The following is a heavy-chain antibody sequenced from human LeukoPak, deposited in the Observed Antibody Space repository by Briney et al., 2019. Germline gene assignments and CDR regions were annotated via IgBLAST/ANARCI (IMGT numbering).Heavy chain of an antibody. CDR2: IDNGGIYT. V-gene: IGHV3-74*01. J-gene: IGHJ4*02. D-gene: IGHD3-22*01. Sequence: GGSLSLSCAASGFTFSSYWMHWVRQAPGKGLEWVSRIDNGGIYTSYADSVKGRFTISRDNAKNTLHLQMSSLRAEDTAVYYCARDLPISDSSGYYLDYWGQGAVVTVSS. CDR3: ARDLPISDSSGYYLDY. CDR1: GFTFSSYW.